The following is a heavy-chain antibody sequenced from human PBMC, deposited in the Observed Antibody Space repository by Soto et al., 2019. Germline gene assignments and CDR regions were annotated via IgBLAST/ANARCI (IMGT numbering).Heavy chain of an antibody. CDR3: ASPARNYDFWSGYSFDI. CDR1: GYTFTSYD. CDR2: MNPNSGNT. D-gene: IGHD3-3*01. V-gene: IGHV1-8*01. Sequence: QVQLVQSGAEVKKPGASVKVSCKASGYTFTSYDINWVRQATGQGLEWMGWMNPNSGNTGYAQKSQGTVTMSRNTSISTSYMELSSLRSEDTAVYYCASPARNYDFWSGYSFDIWGQGTMVTVSS. J-gene: IGHJ3*02.